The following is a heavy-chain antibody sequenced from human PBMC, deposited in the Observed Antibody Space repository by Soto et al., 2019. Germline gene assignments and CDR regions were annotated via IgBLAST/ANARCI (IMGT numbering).Heavy chain of an antibody. D-gene: IGHD3-10*01. Sequence: QVQLVESGGGVVQPGRSLRLSCAASALTFSRYGMHWVRQAPGKGLEWVAVISYDGSTKYYVDSVKGRFTISRDNSNNTLYLQMHSLRAEDTAVYYCAKERGFRGCSLDFWGLGTLVTVSS. CDR1: ALTFSRYG. CDR2: ISYDGSTK. V-gene: IGHV3-30*18. J-gene: IGHJ4*02. CDR3: AKERGFRGCSLDF.